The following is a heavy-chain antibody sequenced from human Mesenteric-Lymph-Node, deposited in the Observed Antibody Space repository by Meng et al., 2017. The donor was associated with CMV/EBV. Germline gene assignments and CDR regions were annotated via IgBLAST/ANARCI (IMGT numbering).Heavy chain of an antibody. CDR1: GFTVSSYY. D-gene: IGHD1-14*01. Sequence: GESLKISCAASGFTVSSYYMSWVRQAPGKGLEWVSVIYSGGSTYYADSVKGRFTISRDNSKNTLYLQMNSLRAEDTAVYYCARLPASRGMWAFDIWGQGTMVTVSS. CDR2: IYSGGST. J-gene: IGHJ3*02. V-gene: IGHV3-53*01. CDR3: ARLPASRGMWAFDI.